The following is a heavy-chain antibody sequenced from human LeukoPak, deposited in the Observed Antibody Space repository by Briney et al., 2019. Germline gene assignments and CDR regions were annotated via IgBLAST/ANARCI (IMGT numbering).Heavy chain of an antibody. V-gene: IGHV4-59*08. CDR3: ARVDLYGSGSYYVLRWFDP. Sequence: SETLSLTCTVSGGSISSYYWSWIRQPPGKGLEWIGYIYYSGSTNYNPSLKSRVTISVDTSKNQFSLKLSSVTAADTAVYYCARVDLYGSGSYYVLRWFDPWGQGTLVTVSS. J-gene: IGHJ5*02. D-gene: IGHD3-10*01. CDR1: GGSISSYY. CDR2: IYYSGST.